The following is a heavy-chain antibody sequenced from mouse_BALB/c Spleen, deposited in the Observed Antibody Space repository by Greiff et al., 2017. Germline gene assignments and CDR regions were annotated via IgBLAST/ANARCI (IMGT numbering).Heavy chain of an antibody. CDR1: GYTFTSYW. J-gene: IGHJ2*01. CDR2: IYPGNSDT. D-gene: IGHD2-3*01. CDR3: TREKDDGYYW. V-gene: IGHV1-5*01. Sequence: EVKLVESGTVLARPGASVKMSCKASGYTFTSYWMHWVKQRPGQGLEWIGAIYPGNSDTSYNQKFKGKAKLTAVTSTSTAYMELSSLTNEDSAVYYCTREKDDGYYWWGQGTTLTVSS.